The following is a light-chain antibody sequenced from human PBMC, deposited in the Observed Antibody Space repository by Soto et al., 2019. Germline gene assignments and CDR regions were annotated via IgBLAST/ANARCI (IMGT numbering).Light chain of an antibody. V-gene: IGLV2-14*01. Sequence: SLPAQPASLSRSPGQSITISCTGTSSDIGAHDYVSWFQQHPCRAPKLMISEVNYRPPGVSNLFSGSKSCNTAYLTISGLQVEEEAEYFCFSFTNTSTHVFGTGTKVTVL. CDR1: SSDIGAHDY. CDR3: FSFTNTSTHV. CDR2: EVN. J-gene: IGLJ1*01.